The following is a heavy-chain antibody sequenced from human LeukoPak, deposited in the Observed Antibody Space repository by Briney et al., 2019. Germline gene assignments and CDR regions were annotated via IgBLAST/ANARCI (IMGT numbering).Heavy chain of an antibody. D-gene: IGHD2-2*01. Sequence: SGGSLRLSCAASGFTFDDYAMHWVRQAPGKGLEWVSGISWNSGSIGYADSVEGRFTISRDNAKNSLYLQMNSLRAEDTALYYCAKGRYCSSTSCLYFDYWGQRTLVTVSS. CDR2: ISWNSGSI. CDR1: GFTFDDYA. CDR3: AKGRYCSSTSCLYFDY. J-gene: IGHJ4*02. V-gene: IGHV3-9*01.